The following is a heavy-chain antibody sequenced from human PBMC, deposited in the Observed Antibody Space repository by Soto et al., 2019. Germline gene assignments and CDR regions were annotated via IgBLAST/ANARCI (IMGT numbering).Heavy chain of an antibody. Sequence: SETLSLTCTVSGGSISSYYWSWIRQPPGKGLEWIGYIYYSGSTNYNPSLKSRVTISVDTSKNQFSLKLSSVTAADTAVYYCARGDDFWSGYYLDYWAQGTLVTVSS. CDR3: ARGDDFWSGYYLDY. CDR2: IYYSGST. V-gene: IGHV4-59*08. CDR1: GGSISSYY. J-gene: IGHJ4*02. D-gene: IGHD3-3*01.